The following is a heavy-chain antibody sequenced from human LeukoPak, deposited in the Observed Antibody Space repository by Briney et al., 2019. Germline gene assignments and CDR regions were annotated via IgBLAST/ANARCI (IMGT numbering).Heavy chain of an antibody. V-gene: IGHV4-34*01. CDR2: INHSGST. CDR1: GGSFSGYY. J-gene: IGHJ5*02. CDR3: ARAGITIFGVVTKVNWFDP. D-gene: IGHD3-3*01. Sequence: PSETLSLTCAVCGGSFSGYYWSWIRQPPGKGLEWIGEINHSGSTNYNPSLKSRVTISVDTSKNQFSLKLSSVTAADTAVYYCARAGITIFGVVTKVNWFDPWGQGTLVTVSS.